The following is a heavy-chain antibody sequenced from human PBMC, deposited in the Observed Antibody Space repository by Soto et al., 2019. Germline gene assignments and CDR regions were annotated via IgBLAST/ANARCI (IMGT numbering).Heavy chain of an antibody. D-gene: IGHD3-3*01. CDR1: GYTFTSYA. V-gene: IGHV1-3*01. Sequence: QVQLVQSGAEVKKPGASVKVSCKASGYTFTSYAMHWVRQAPGQRLEWMGWINAGNGNTKYSQKFQGRVTITRDTSASTAYMELSSLSSEDTAVYYCARDKIGLSIFGVETSPYYYYMDVWGKGTTVTVSS. J-gene: IGHJ6*03. CDR2: INAGNGNT. CDR3: ARDKIGLSIFGVETSPYYYYMDV.